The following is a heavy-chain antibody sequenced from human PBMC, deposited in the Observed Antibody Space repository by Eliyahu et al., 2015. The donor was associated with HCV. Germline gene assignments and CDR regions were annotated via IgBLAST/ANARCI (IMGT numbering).Heavy chain of an antibody. V-gene: IGHV3-23*01. CDR2: XSGSGGST. CDR3: AKAPFPYGDPIYYFDY. J-gene: IGHJ4*02. D-gene: IGHD4-17*01. CDR1: GFXFSSYA. Sequence: EVQLLESGGGLVQPGGSLRLSCAASGFXFSSYARSWVRQAPGKGLXWVSAXSGSGGSTYYADSVKGRFTISRDNSKNTLYLQMNSLRAEDTAVYYCAKAPFPYGDPIYYFDYWGQGTLVTVSS.